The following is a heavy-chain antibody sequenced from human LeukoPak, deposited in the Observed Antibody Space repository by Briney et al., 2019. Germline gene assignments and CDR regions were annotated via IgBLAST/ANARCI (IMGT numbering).Heavy chain of an antibody. CDR2: IYYSGST. CDR1: GGSISSGGYY. V-gene: IGHV4-31*03. J-gene: IGHJ4*02. Sequence: SETLSLTCTVSGGSISSGGYYWSWIRQHPGKGLEWIGYIYYSGSTYYNPSLKSRVAISVDTSKNQFSLKLSSVTAADTAVYYCAGHHPRNTVDFWGQGTLVTVSS. D-gene: IGHD2/OR15-2a*01. CDR3: AGHHPRNTVDF.